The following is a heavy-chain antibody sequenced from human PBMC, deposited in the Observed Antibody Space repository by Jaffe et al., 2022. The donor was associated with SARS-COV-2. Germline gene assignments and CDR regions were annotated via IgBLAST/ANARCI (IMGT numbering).Heavy chain of an antibody. Sequence: VQLVQSGAELKKPGESLKISCKGSGYSFTAYWIAWVRQMPGKGLEWMGIIDPRDSDTRYSPSFQGQVTISADKSISTAYLQWSSLKSSDTAMYYCARHQGGGDPTIYGMDVWGHGTTVTVSS. J-gene: IGHJ6*02. V-gene: IGHV5-51*01. D-gene: IGHD2-21*02. CDR1: GYSFTAYW. CDR2: IDPRDSDT. CDR3: ARHQGGGDPTIYGMDV.